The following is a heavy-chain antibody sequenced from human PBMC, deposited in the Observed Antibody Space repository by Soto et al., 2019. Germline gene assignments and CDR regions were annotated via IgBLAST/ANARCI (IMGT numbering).Heavy chain of an antibody. CDR3: AKGHYDILTGYHDAFDI. D-gene: IGHD3-9*01. J-gene: IGHJ3*02. CDR1: GFTFSSYA. CDR2: ISGIGGST. V-gene: IGHV3-23*01. Sequence: LRLSCAASGFTFSSYAMSWVRQAPGKGLEWVSAISGIGGSTYYADSVKGRFTISRDNSKNTLYLQMNSLRAEDTAVYYCAKGHYDILTGYHDAFDIWRQGTMVTVSS.